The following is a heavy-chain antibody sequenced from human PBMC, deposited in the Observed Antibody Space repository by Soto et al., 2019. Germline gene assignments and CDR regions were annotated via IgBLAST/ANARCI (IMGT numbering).Heavy chain of an antibody. CDR2: IYHSGST. D-gene: IGHD1-1*01. CDR1: GGSISSGGYS. V-gene: IGHV4-30-2*01. CDR3: ARDQLEGNWFDP. J-gene: IGHJ5*02. Sequence: QLQLQESGSGLVKPSQTLSLTCAVSGGSISSGGYSWNWIRQPPGKGLEWIGYIYHSGSTYYNPSLKSRXXIXVXXSKNQFSLKLTSVTAADTAVYYCARDQLEGNWFDPWGQGTLVTVSS.